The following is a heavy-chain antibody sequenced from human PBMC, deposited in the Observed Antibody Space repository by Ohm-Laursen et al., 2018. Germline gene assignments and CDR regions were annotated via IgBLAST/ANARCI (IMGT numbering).Heavy chain of an antibody. CDR3: ARGRVPGDY. D-gene: IGHD3-3*01. CDR2: IYYTGNT. V-gene: IGHV4-59*01. CDR1: GGSISTYY. Sequence: GTLSLTWPVSGGSISTYYWSWIRQPPGKGLEWIGSIYYTGNTNYSPSLKSRITISLDTSKNQFSLKLNSVTAADTAVYYCARGRVPGDYWGQGTLVTVSS. J-gene: IGHJ4*02.